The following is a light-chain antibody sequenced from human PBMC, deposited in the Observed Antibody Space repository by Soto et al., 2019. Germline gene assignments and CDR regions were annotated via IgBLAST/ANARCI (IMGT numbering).Light chain of an antibody. V-gene: IGKV1-9*01. CDR1: QGISSY. Sequence: DIQLTQSPSSLSASVGDRVTITCRASQGISSYLAWYQQKPGKAPELLIYSASTLQSGVPSRFSGSGSGTEFTLTIGSLQPEDFATYYCQQLNSSPLTFGGGTKVEIK. CDR3: QQLNSSPLT. CDR2: SAS. J-gene: IGKJ4*01.